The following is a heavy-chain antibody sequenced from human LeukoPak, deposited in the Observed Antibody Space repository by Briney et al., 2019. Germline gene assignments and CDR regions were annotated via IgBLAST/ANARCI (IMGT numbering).Heavy chain of an antibody. Sequence: GGSHRRSCGTSEFPLSNAWMRCVRQAPGKGKEWVGRIKSKTDGGTTDYAAPVKGRFTISRDDSKNTLYLQMNSLKTEDTAVYYCTMQVATIYDYWGQGTLVTVSS. CDR2: IKSKTDGGTT. V-gene: IGHV3-15*01. J-gene: IGHJ4*02. CDR3: TMQVATIYDY. D-gene: IGHD5-12*01. CDR1: EFPLSNAW.